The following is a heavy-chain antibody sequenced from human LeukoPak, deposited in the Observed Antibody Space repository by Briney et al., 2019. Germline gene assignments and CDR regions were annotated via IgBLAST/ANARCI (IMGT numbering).Heavy chain of an antibody. D-gene: IGHD6-19*01. Sequence: GGSLRLSCAASGFTFSSYSMNWVRQAPGKGLEWVSSISSSSSYIYYADSVKGRFTISRDNAKNSLYLQMNSLRAEDTAVYYCARDLAVAESLDYWGQGTLVTVSS. J-gene: IGHJ4*02. CDR2: ISSSSSYI. CDR1: GFTFSSYS. CDR3: ARDLAVAESLDY. V-gene: IGHV3-21*01.